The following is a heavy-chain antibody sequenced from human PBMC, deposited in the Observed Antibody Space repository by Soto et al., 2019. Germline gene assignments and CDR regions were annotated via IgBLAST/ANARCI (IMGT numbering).Heavy chain of an antibody. J-gene: IGHJ6*02. V-gene: IGHV4-4*07. CDR3: ARVVFSDWSGYYEGYYYYGMDV. Sequence: SETLSLTCTVSGGSISSYYWSWIRQPAGKGLEWIGRIYTSGSTNYNPSLKSRVTMSVDTSKNQFSLKLSSVTAADTAVYYCARVVFSDWSGYYEGYYYYGMDVWGQGTTVTVYS. CDR2: IYTSGST. CDR1: GGSISSYY. D-gene: IGHD3-3*01.